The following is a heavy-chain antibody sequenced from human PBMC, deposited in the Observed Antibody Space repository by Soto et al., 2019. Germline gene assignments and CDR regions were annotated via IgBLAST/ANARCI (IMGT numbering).Heavy chain of an antibody. D-gene: IGHD6-13*01. J-gene: IGHJ6*02. CDR3: ASSNIAAAGFYYYGMDV. V-gene: IGHV4-59*01. CDR1: GGSISSYY. Sequence: SETLSLTCAVSGGSISSYYWSWIRQPPGKGLEWIGYIYYSGSTNYNPSLKSRVTISVDTSKNQFSLKLSSVTAADTAVYYCASSNIAAAGFYYYGMDVWGRGTTVTVSS. CDR2: IYYSGST.